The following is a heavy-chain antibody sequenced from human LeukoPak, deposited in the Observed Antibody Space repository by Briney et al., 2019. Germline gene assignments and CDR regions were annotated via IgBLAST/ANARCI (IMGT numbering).Heavy chain of an antibody. CDR3: ARGRGVTGTKGLNY. CDR1: GGSISSYY. V-gene: IGHV4-59*12. CDR2: IYYSGST. Sequence: SETLSLTCIVSGGSISSYYWSWIRQPPGKGLVWIGYIYYSGSTNYNPSLKSRVTISVDTSKNQFSLKLSSVTAADTAVYYCARGRGVTGTKGLNYWGQGTLVTVSS. J-gene: IGHJ4*02. D-gene: IGHD1-7*01.